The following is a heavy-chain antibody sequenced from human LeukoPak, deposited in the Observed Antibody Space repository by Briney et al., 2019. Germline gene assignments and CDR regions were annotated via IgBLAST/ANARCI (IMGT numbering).Heavy chain of an antibody. CDR3: ARTIVGATMALDY. Sequence: SETLSLTCTVSGGSISSSSYYWGWIRQPPGKGLEWIGSIYYSGSTYYNPSLKSRVTISVDTSKNQFSLKLSSVTAADMAVYYCARTIVGATMALDYWGQGTLVTVSS. D-gene: IGHD1-26*01. J-gene: IGHJ4*02. V-gene: IGHV4-39*01. CDR1: GGSISSSSYY. CDR2: IYYSGST.